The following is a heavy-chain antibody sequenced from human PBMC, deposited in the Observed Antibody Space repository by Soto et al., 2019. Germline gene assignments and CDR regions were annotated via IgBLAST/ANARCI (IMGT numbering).Heavy chain of an antibody. CDR2: IYYSGST. D-gene: IGHD3-3*01. CDR1: GGSISSSSYY. V-gene: IGHV4-39*01. CDR3: ARLGGWIGRNRMTFDY. J-gene: IGHJ4*02. Sequence: SETLSLTCTVSGGSISSSSYYWGWIRQPPGKGLEWIGSIYYSGSTYYNPSLKSRVTISVDTSKNQFSLKLSSVTAADTAVYYCARLGGWIGRNRMTFDYWGQGTLVTVSS.